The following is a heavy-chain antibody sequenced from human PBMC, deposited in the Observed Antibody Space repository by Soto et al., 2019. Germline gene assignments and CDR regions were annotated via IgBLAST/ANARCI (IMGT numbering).Heavy chain of an antibody. CDR1: DYTFSISY. Sequence: QVQLVQSGAEVKKPGASVKVSCKTSDYTFSISYIHWVRQALGQGLEWMGRIIPSDGRTIYAQKFQGRLTMTRDTSTSTVYMELSSLSSDDTALYYCARDGGNYDFDYWGQGSPVTVSS. D-gene: IGHD1-26*01. CDR3: ARDGGNYDFDY. J-gene: IGHJ4*02. CDR2: IIPSDGRT. V-gene: IGHV1-46*01.